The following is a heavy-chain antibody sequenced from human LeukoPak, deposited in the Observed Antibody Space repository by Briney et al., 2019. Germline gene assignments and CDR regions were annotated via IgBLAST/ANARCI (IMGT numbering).Heavy chain of an antibody. Sequence: PGGSLRLSCAASGFTFSSYAMSWVRQAPGKGLEWVSAISGSGGSTYYADSVKGRFTISRDNSKNTLYLQMNSLRAEDTAVYYCAKDSPQSYCSGGSCYWGVNDYWGQGTLVTVSS. CDR3: AKDSPQSYCSGGSCYWGVNDY. D-gene: IGHD2-15*01. V-gene: IGHV3-23*01. CDR1: GFTFSSYA. J-gene: IGHJ4*02. CDR2: ISGSGGST.